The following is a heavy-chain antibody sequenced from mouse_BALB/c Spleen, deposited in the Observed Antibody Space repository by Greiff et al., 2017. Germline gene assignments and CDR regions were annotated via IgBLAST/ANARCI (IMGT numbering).Heavy chain of an antibody. CDR2: ISSGGSYT. J-gene: IGHJ3*01. Sequence: EVQGVESGGGLVKPGGSLKLSCAASGFTFSSYAMSWVRQTPEKRLEWVATISSGGSYTYYPDSVKGRFTISRDNAKNTLYLQMSSLRSEDTAMYYCANSLGQGFAYWGQGTLVTVSA. V-gene: IGHV5-9-3*01. CDR3: ANSLGQGFAY. CDR1: GFTFSSYA. D-gene: IGHD3-3*01.